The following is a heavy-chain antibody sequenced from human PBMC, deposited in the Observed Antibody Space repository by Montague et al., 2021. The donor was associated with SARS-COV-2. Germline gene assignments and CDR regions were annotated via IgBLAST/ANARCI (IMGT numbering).Heavy chain of an antibody. J-gene: IGHJ5*02. V-gene: IGHV4-39*01. CDR3: ARPRPGSPNNWFET. CDR2: FYYNGIN. CDR1: GGPFSSTSFY. D-gene: IGHD6-6*01. Sequence: SETLSLTCSVSGGPFSSTSFYWGWIRQPPGKGLEWVANFYYNGINYYNPSLKSRSTLSVDPSTNQFLLQLTSVTAADTADYHCARPRPGSPNNWFETWGQGILVTVSS.